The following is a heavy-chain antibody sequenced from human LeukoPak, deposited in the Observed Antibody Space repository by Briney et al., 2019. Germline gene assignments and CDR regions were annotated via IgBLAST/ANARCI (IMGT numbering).Heavy chain of an antibody. CDR2: IKQDGSEK. CDR1: GFTFSSYW. V-gene: IGHV3-7*01. CDR3: ASDIGLRKAAPPGWFDP. Sequence: GGSLRLSCAASGFTFSSYWMSWVRQAPGKGLEWVASIKQDGSEKYCVDSVKGRFTISRDNANNSLYLQMNSLRADDTAVYYCASDIGLRKAAPPGWFDPWGQGVLVTVSS. J-gene: IGHJ5*02. D-gene: IGHD6-6*01.